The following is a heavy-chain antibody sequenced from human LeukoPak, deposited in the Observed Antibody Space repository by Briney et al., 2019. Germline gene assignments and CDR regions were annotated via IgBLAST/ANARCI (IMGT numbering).Heavy chain of an antibody. D-gene: IGHD2-15*01. Sequence: GGSLRLSWAASGFTFSSYAMSWVRQAPEKGLEWVSAISGSGGSTYYADSGKGRFTISRDNSKNTLYLQMNSLRAEDTAVYYCASVPDRVVVAAIYYYGMDVWGQGTTVTVSS. J-gene: IGHJ6*02. CDR1: GFTFSSYA. CDR2: ISGSGGST. V-gene: IGHV3-23*01. CDR3: ASVPDRVVVAAIYYYGMDV.